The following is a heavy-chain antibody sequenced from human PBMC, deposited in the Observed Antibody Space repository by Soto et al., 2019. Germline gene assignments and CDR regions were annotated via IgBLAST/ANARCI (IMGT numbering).Heavy chain of an antibody. D-gene: IGHD3-22*01. Sequence: QVQLVQSGAEVKKPGSSVKVSCKASGGTFSSYAISWVRQAPGQGLEWMGGIIPIFGTGNYVQKFQGRVTNTADESRSTAYMELSSLRSEDTAVYYCARGPGVVVVIHYFQHWGQGTLVTVSS. CDR3: ARGPGVVVVIHYFQH. J-gene: IGHJ1*01. CDR1: GGTFSSYA. V-gene: IGHV1-69*12. CDR2: IIPIFGTG.